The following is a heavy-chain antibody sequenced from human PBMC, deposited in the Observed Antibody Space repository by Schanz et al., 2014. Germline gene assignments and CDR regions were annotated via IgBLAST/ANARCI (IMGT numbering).Heavy chain of an antibody. D-gene: IGHD2-2*01. CDR3: ARGRVVPAAPEFDY. V-gene: IGHV4-59*01. Sequence: QVQLQESGPGLVKPSETLSLTCTVSSASIRTYYWSWIRQPPGKGLEWIGYIYYSGSTTYNPSLKRRVTRSLDTSKKQFSLNLSSVTAADTAVYYCARGRVVPAAPEFDYWGQGILVTVSS. J-gene: IGHJ4*02. CDR2: IYYSGST. CDR1: SASIRTYY.